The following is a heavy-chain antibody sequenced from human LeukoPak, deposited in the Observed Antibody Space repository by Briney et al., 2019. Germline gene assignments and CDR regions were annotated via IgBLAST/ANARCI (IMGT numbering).Heavy chain of an antibody. V-gene: IGHV4-39*07. CDR2: IYYSGST. CDR1: GGSISSSSYY. D-gene: IGHD3-10*01. CDR3: ARDHGGSGNIDY. J-gene: IGHJ4*02. Sequence: PSETLSLTCTVSGGSISSSSYYWGWIRQPPGKGLEWIGSIYYSGSTYYNPSLKSRVTISVDTSKNQFSLKLSSVTAADTAVYYCARDHGGSGNIDYWGQGTLVTVSS.